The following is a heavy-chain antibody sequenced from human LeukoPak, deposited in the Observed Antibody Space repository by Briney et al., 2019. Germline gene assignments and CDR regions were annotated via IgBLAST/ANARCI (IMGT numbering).Heavy chain of an antibody. CDR3: ARGVVRGVIITHAAAD. D-gene: IGHD3-10*01. CDR2: IIPILGIA. CDR1: GGTFSSYA. Sequence: GASVKVSCKASGGTFSSYAISWVRQAPGQGLEWMGRIIPILGIANYAQKFQGRVTITADKSTSTAYMELSSLRSEDTAVYYCARGVVRGVIITHAAADWGQGTLVTVSS. V-gene: IGHV1-69*04. J-gene: IGHJ4*02.